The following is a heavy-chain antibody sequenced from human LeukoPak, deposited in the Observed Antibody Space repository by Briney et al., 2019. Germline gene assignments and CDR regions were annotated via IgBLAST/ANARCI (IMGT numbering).Heavy chain of an antibody. D-gene: IGHD5-18*01. CDR2: INAGNGNT. J-gene: IGHJ5*02. Sequence: WASVTVSCKASGYTFTSYAMHWVRQAPGQRLEWMGWINAGNGNTKYSQKFQGRVTITRDTSASTAYMELSSLRSEDTAVYYCARVFSYSYGPPYTWFDPWGQGTLVTVSS. V-gene: IGHV1-3*01. CDR1: GYTFTSYA. CDR3: ARVFSYSYGPPYTWFDP.